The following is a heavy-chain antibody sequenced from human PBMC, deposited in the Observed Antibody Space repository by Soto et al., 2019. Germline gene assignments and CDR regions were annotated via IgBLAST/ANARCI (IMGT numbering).Heavy chain of an antibody. CDR2: INPNSGGT. J-gene: IGHJ4*02. CDR1: GYTFSGFY. Sequence: ASVKVSCKASGYTFSGFYMHWVRQAPGQGLEWMGWINPNSGGTKSAEKVQGRVTMTRDTSISTAYMELSRLTPDDTAVYYCASAAVTCTAGFDFWGQGTQVTASS. V-gene: IGHV1-2*02. CDR3: ASAAVTCTAGFDF. D-gene: IGHD6-19*01.